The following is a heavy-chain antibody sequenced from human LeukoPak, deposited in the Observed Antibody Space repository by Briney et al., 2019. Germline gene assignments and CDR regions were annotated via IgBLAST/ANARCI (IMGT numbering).Heavy chain of an antibody. D-gene: IGHD3-22*01. CDR3: AGGNYYDSTAPAY. CDR2: INPNSGGT. V-gene: IGHV1-2*02. Sequence: ASVKVSCKASGYTFTGYYMHWVRQAPGQGLEWMGWINPNSGGTDYAQKFQGRVTMTRDTSTSTAYMELSRLRSDDTAVYYCAGGNYYDSTAPAYWGQGTLATVSS. J-gene: IGHJ4*02. CDR1: GYTFTGYY.